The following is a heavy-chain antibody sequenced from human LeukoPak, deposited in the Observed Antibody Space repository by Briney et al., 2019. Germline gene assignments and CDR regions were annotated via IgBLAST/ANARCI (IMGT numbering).Heavy chain of an antibody. CDR3: AKSGAAAGTSDY. Sequence: SGGPLRLSCAASGFTFSSYGMHWVRQAPGKGLEWVAVISYDGSNKYYADSVKGRFTISRDNSKNTLYLQMNSLRAEDTAVYYCAKSGAAAGTSDYWGQGTLVTVSS. J-gene: IGHJ4*02. D-gene: IGHD6-13*01. CDR2: ISYDGSNK. V-gene: IGHV3-30*18. CDR1: GFTFSSYG.